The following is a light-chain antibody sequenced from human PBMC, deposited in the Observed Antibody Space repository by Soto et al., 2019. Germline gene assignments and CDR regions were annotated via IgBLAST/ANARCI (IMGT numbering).Light chain of an antibody. CDR2: WAS. CDR1: QSVLYSSNNKNY. Sequence: DIVMTQSPDSLAVSLGERATINCKSSQSVLYSSNNKNYLAWYQQKPGQPPKLLIYWASTRESGVPDRFSGRGSGTDSALTISSLQAEDVAVYSCQQYYSTPCTFGQGTKLEIK. J-gene: IGKJ1*01. CDR3: QQYYSTPCT. V-gene: IGKV4-1*01.